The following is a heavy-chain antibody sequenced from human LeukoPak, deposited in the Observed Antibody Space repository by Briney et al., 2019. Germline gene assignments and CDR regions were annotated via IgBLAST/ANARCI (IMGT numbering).Heavy chain of an antibody. CDR2: ISSTGSSM. J-gene: IGHJ3*02. Sequence: GGSLRLSCAASGFTFSDYYMNWIRQAPGKGLEWVSYISSTGSSMYYAESVKGRFTISRDNAKNSLYLQMNSLRAEDTALYYCAKEKTRMVWGVIVLADAFDIWGQGTMVTVSS. V-gene: IGHV3-11*01. CDR1: GFTFSDYY. D-gene: IGHD3-10*01. CDR3: AKEKTRMVWGVIVLADAFDI.